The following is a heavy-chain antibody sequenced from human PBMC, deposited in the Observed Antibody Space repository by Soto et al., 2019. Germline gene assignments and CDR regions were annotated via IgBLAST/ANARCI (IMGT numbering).Heavy chain of an antibody. J-gene: IGHJ5*02. CDR1: GFTFSTYS. D-gene: IGHD1-1*01. V-gene: IGHV3-48*01. CDR3: ARKSGSSSWNGGHDP. Sequence: EVHLVESGGGLVQPGESLRLSCVGSGFTFSTYSMNWVRQAPGKGLEWVSHISGSGSNIYYADSVKGRFTISRDNVKNSLYLQMSSLRADDTAVYFCARKSGSSSWNGGHDPWGQGTLVTVSS. CDR2: ISGSGSNI.